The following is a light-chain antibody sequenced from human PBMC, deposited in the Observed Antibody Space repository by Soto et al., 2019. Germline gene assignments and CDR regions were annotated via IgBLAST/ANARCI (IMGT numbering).Light chain of an antibody. CDR3: QQYNNWPPFT. CDR2: DAS. J-gene: IGKJ4*01. Sequence: ETVLTQSPGTLSLSPGERASLSCRASQSISGRYLAWYQQKPGQAPRLLIYDASSRATGIPDRFSGSGSGTDFILTISRLEPEDFAVYYCQQYNNWPPFTFGGGTKVEIK. CDR1: QSISGRY. V-gene: IGKV3D-20*02.